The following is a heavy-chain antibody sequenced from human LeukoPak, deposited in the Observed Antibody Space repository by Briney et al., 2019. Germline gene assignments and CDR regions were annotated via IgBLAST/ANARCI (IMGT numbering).Heavy chain of an antibody. CDR3: ARDYSRYGDYVSFDY. J-gene: IGHJ4*02. Sequence: SVKVSCKASGGTFSSYAISWVRQAPGQGLEWMGRIIPIFGIANYAQKFQGRVTITVDKSTSTAYMELSSLRSEDTAVYYCARDYSRYGDYVSFDYWGQGTLVTVSS. CDR1: GGTFSSYA. V-gene: IGHV1-69*04. CDR2: IIPIFGIA. D-gene: IGHD4-17*01.